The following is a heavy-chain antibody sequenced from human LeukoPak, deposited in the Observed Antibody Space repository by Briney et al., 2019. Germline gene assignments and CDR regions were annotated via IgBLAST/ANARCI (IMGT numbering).Heavy chain of an antibody. CDR3: ANSGYDYWDAFDI. V-gene: IGHV3-66*01. CDR2: IYSGGST. CDR1: GFTVSSNY. Sequence: GGSLRLSCAASGFTVSSNYMSWVRQAPGKGLERVSVIYSGGSTYYADSVKGRFTISRDNSKNTLYLQMNSLRAEDTAVYYCANSGYDYWDAFDIWGRGTMVTVSS. D-gene: IGHD5-12*01. J-gene: IGHJ3*02.